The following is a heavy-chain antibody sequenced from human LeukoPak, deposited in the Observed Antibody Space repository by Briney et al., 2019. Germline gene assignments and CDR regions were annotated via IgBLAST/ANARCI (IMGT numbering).Heavy chain of an antibody. J-gene: IGHJ4*02. CDR2: IKQDGSEK. Sequence: GGSLRLSCAASGFTFSSYWMSWVRQAPGKGLEWVANIKQDGSEKYYVDSVKDRFTISRDNSNNTLYLQMNSLRAEDTAVYYCARDWYGYNSGWTHFDYWGLGALVTVSS. V-gene: IGHV3-7*03. CDR1: GFTFSSYW. CDR3: ARDWYGYNSGWTHFDY. D-gene: IGHD6-19*01.